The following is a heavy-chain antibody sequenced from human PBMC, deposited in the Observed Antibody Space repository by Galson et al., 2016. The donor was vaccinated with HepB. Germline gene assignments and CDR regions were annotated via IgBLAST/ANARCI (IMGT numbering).Heavy chain of an antibody. D-gene: IGHD5-18*01. CDR2: IDPSDSYT. Sequence: QSGAEVKKTGESLRISCKGSGYSFTTYWITWVRQVPGKGLEWMGRIDPSDSYTHYSPSFQGHVTISVDNSLRTAYLQWSGLKASDTAMYYCARSYTYGGGDWFDPWGQGTLVTVSS. CDR1: GYSFTTYW. CDR3: ARSYTYGGGDWFDP. J-gene: IGHJ5*02. V-gene: IGHV5-10-1*01.